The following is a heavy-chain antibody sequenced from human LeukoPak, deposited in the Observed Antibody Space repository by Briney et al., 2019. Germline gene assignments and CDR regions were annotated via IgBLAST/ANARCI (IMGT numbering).Heavy chain of an antibody. CDR2: IHYSRTT. D-gene: IGHD1-26*01. CDR1: GGSISSGSHH. CDR3: ASTNYRGGSTGYNWFDP. J-gene: IGHJ5*02. V-gene: IGHV4-39*01. Sequence: SETLSLTCTVSGGSISSGSHHWGWFRQSPGKGLEWIGSIHYSRTTYHNPSLNSRVTISEVTSKNQFSLQLNSVTAADTAVYYCASTNYRGGSTGYNWFDPWGQGTLVTVSS.